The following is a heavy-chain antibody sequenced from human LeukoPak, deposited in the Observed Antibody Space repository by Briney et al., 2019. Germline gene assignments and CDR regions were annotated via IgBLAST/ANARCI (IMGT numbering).Heavy chain of an antibody. Sequence: ADTLSLICSVCGGSISSYYWRWLRQPAGKGLEWIGCIYTSGSTNYNPSLTRRVSMSVDTSKNQDSLKLRSVTAAGTAVYYCAGSLYLLRYGGAFDIWGQGTMVTVSS. CDR3: AGSLYLLRYGGAFDI. D-gene: IGHD5-24*01. CDR2: IYTSGST. V-gene: IGHV4-4*07. CDR1: GGSISSYY. J-gene: IGHJ3*02.